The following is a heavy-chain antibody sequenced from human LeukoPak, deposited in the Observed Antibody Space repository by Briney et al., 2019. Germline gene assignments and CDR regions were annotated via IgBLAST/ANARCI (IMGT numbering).Heavy chain of an antibody. Sequence: GGSLRLSCEASGFDFSSYDMTWVRQAPGRGLEWVSSIRPSGDNTYYGDSVKGRFTISRDNSKNTVYLQMNNMRVDDTAVYYCARVAGWHWFDPWGQGTLVTVSS. V-gene: IGHV3-23*01. D-gene: IGHD6-19*01. CDR1: GFDFSSYD. CDR2: IRPSGDNT. J-gene: IGHJ5*02. CDR3: ARVAGWHWFDP.